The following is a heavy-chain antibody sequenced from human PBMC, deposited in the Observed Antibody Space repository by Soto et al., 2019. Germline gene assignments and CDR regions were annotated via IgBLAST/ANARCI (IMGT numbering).Heavy chain of an antibody. CDR3: ARVGYYDSSGYYYHNWYFDL. D-gene: IGHD3-22*01. Sequence: EVQLVESGGGLVQPGGSLRLSCAASGFTFSSYDMHWVRQATGKGLEWVSAIGTAGDTYYPGSVKGRFTISRENAKNSLYLQMNSLRAGDTAVYYCARVGYYDSSGYYYHNWYFDLWGRCTLVTVSS. CDR2: IGTAGDT. CDR1: GFTFSSYD. V-gene: IGHV3-13*01. J-gene: IGHJ2*01.